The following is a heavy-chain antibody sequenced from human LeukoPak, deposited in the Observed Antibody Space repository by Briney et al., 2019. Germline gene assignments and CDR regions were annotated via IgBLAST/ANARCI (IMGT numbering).Heavy chain of an antibody. J-gene: IGHJ3*01. CDR3: ARRGLVAGIYDLVYGFDL. CDR2: VNPDTGNT. D-gene: IGHD3/OR15-3a*01. Sequence: ASVKVSCKAAGFSFTTFHINWVRQALGQGPEWMGWVNPDTGNTGLAQKFQGRVTITQKSSETTVYMELSSLTSEDTAVYYCARRGLVAGIYDLVYGFDLWGQGTMVTVSS. V-gene: IGHV1-8*03. CDR1: GFSFTTFH.